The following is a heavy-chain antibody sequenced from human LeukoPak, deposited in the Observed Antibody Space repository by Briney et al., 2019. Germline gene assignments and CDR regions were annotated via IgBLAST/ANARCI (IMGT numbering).Heavy chain of an antibody. J-gene: IGHJ4*02. D-gene: IGHD5-18*01. Sequence: PGGSLRLSCAASGFTFSRYSMNWVRQAPGKGLEWVSSISSGSSYIYYADSVKGRFTISRDNAKNSLYLQMNSLRAGDTAIYYCARHLSGVTGYTYGRGIDYWGQGTLVTVSS. CDR1: GFTFSRYS. CDR3: ARHLSGVTGYTYGRGIDY. CDR2: ISSGSSYI. V-gene: IGHV3-21*01.